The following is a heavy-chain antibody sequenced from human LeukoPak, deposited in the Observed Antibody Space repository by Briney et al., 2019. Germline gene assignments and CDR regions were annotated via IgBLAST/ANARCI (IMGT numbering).Heavy chain of an antibody. CDR1: GFTFRSYW. CDR2: ISQDASRT. Sequence: GGSLRLSCATSGFTFRSYWMSWVRQAPGKGLEWVGHISQDASRTDVADSLKGRFTISRDYATNSLFLHMTRLRADDTAVYYCAKYWSRAFDSWGQGTLVSVSS. V-gene: IGHV3-7*01. D-gene: IGHD1-1*01. CDR3: AKYWSRAFDS. J-gene: IGHJ4*02.